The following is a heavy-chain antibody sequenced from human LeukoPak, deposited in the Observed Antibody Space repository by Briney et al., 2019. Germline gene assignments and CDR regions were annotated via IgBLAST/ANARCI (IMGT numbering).Heavy chain of an antibody. CDR1: GYTFTSYY. Sequence: ASVKVSCKASGYTFTSYYLHWVRQAPGQGLEWMGLISPNGDTNYAQKFQGRVTMTRDTSTSTVYMDLSSLRFEDTAVYYCARAAGDTYGYRYYSDYWGQGTLVSVSS. J-gene: IGHJ4*02. CDR3: ARAAGDTYGYRYYSDY. D-gene: IGHD5-18*01. V-gene: IGHV1-46*01. CDR2: ISPNGDT.